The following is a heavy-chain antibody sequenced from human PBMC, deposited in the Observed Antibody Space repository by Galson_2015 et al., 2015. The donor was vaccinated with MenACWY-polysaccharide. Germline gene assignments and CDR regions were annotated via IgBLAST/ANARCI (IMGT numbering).Heavy chain of an antibody. Sequence: SGGSISTYSWSWLRQPAGKGLEWIGRISATGNTNYNPSLKSRVTISVDTSKNQFSLNLNSVTAADTAVYYCARSSASYFFDYWGQGTLVTVSS. CDR3: ARSSASYFFDY. D-gene: IGHD6-19*01. CDR2: ISATGNT. V-gene: IGHV4-4*07. J-gene: IGHJ4*02. CDR1: GGSISTYS.